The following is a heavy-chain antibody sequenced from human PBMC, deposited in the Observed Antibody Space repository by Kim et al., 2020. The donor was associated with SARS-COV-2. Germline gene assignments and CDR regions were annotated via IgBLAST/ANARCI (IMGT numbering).Heavy chain of an antibody. CDR3: ARYHDSSGYYYDLNGNWFDP. J-gene: IGHJ5*02. CDR2: IYYSGST. CDR1: GGSISSGGYY. Sequence: SETLSLTCTVSGGSISSGGYYWSWIRQHPGKGLEWIVYIYYSGSTYYNPSLKSRVTISVDTSKNQFSLKLSSVTAADTAVYYCARYHDSSGYYYDLNGNWFDPWGQGTLVTVSS. V-gene: IGHV4-31*03. D-gene: IGHD3-22*01.